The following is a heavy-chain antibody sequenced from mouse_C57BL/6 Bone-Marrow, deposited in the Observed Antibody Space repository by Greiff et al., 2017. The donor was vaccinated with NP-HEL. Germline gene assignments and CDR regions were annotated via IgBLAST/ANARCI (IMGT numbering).Heavy chain of an antibody. V-gene: IGHV5-6*01. CDR2: ISSGGSYT. D-gene: IGHD1-1*01. CDR1: GFTFSSYG. Sequence: EVMLVESGGDLVKPGGSLKLSCAASGFTFSSYGMSWVRQTPDKRLEWVATISSGGSYTYSPDSVKGRFTISRDNAKYTLYLQMSSLKSEDTAMYSCARHCYGSSWYACWGQGTGVTVSA. J-gene: IGHJ3*01. CDR3: ARHCYGSSWYAC.